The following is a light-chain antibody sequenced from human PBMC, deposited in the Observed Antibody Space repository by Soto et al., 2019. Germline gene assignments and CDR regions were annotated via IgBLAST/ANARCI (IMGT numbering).Light chain of an antibody. J-gene: IGLJ1*01. CDR1: SSNIGSNY. Sequence: QSVLTQPPSASGTHGQRVTISCSGSSSNIGSNYVYWDQQLPGTAPKLLIYRNNQRPSGVPDRFSGSKSGTSASLASSGLRSEDDADYYCAAWDDSLSGYVFGTGTKVTVL. CDR2: RNN. V-gene: IGLV1-47*01. CDR3: AAWDDSLSGYV.